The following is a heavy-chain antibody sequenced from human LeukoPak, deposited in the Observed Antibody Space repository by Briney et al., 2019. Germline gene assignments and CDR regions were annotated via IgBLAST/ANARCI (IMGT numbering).Heavy chain of an antibody. CDR2: IKPDGSEN. V-gene: IGHV3-7*01. CDR1: GFSFSDYW. J-gene: IGHJ6*02. D-gene: IGHD6-13*01. Sequence: GGSLRLSCAASGFSFSDYWMSWVRQVPGKGLEGVANIKPDGSENYYVDSVKGPFNISRDNAKNSLYLQMNSLRAEDTAVYYCARGTSWGDVWGQGTTVTVSS. CDR3: ARGTSWGDV.